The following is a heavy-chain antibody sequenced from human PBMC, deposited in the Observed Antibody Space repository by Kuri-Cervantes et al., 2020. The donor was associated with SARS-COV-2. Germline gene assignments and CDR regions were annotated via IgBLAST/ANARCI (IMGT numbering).Heavy chain of an antibody. J-gene: IGHJ5*02. CDR2: ISYDGSNK. Sequence: LTCAASGFTFSSYAMHWVRQAPGKGLEWVAVISYDGSNKYYADSVKGRFTISRDNSKNTLYLQMNSLRADDTAVYYCARGGEDAVQETRNWFEPWGQGTQVTVSS. CDR1: GFTFSSYA. V-gene: IGHV3-30-3*01. D-gene: IGHD1-1*01. CDR3: ARGGEDAVQETRNWFEP.